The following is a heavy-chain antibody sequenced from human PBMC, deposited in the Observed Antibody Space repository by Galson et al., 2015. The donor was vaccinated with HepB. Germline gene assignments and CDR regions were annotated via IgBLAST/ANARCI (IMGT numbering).Heavy chain of an antibody. D-gene: IGHD2-2*01. CDR2: ISSSSTYM. CDR1: GFTFTGYS. J-gene: IGHJ3*02. CDR3: ARDCSSTSCYSDAFDI. V-gene: IGHV3-21*01. Sequence: SLRLSCAASGFTFTGYSMNWVHQAPGRGLEWVSSISSSSTYMYYADSVKGRFTISRDNAKNSLYLQMNSLRAEDTAVYYCARDCSSTSCYSDAFDIWGQGTMVTVSS.